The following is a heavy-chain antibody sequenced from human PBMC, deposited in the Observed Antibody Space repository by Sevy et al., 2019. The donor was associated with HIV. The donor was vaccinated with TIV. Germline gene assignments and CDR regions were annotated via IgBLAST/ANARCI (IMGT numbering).Heavy chain of an antibody. D-gene: IGHD6-13*01. J-gene: IGHJ3*02. Sequence: GGSLRLSCAASGFTFSSYAMHWVRQAPGKGLEWVAVISYDGSNKYFADSVKGRFTISRDNSKNTLYLQMNSLRAEDTAVYYCARDAAAADKYAFDIWGQGTMVTVSS. CDR1: GFTFSSYA. V-gene: IGHV3-30-3*01. CDR3: ARDAAAADKYAFDI. CDR2: ISYDGSNK.